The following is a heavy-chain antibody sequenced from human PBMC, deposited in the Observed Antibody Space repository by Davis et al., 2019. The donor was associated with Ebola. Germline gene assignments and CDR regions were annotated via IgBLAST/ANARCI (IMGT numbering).Heavy chain of an antibody. CDR3: ARGSVAATDLYCNY. V-gene: IGHV3-53*01. D-gene: IGHD2-15*01. Sequence: GESLKISCAASGFTVSSNYMSWVRQAPGKGLEWVSVIYSGGSTYYADSVKGRFTISRDNAENSLYLQMNSLRVEDTAVYYCARGSVAATDLYCNYWGQGTLVTVSS. CDR2: IYSGGST. CDR1: GFTVSSNY. J-gene: IGHJ4*02.